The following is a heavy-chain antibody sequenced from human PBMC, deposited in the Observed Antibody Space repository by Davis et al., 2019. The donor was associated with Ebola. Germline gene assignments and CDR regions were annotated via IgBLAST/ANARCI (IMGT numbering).Heavy chain of an antibody. CDR3: ARDLGWNDEGYYYYGMDV. CDR2: ISSSSSTI. CDR1: GFTFSSYS. D-gene: IGHD1-1*01. Sequence: PGGSLRLSCAASGFTFSSYSMNWVRQAPGKGLEWVSYISSSSSTIYYADSVKGRFTISRDNAKNSLYLQMNSLRDEDTAVYYCARDLGWNDEGYYYYGMDVWGKGTTVTVSS. V-gene: IGHV3-48*02. J-gene: IGHJ6*04.